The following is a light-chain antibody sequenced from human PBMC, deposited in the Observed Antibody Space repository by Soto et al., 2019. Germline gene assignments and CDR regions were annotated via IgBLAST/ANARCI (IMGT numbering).Light chain of an antibody. CDR2: TTN. V-gene: IGLV1-44*01. CDR3: AAWDDSLNGHV. Sequence: QSVLTQPHPASGTPGQRVPISCSGSSSNIGTSSVHWFQQLPGTAPKLLISTTNQRPSGVPERFSGSKSGTSASLAISGLQSEDEADYYCAAWDDSLNGHVFGTGTKVTVL. J-gene: IGLJ1*01. CDR1: SSNIGTSS.